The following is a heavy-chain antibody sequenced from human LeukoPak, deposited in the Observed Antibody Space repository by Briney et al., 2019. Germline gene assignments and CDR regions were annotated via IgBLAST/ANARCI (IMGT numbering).Heavy chain of an antibody. V-gene: IGHV1-18*01. D-gene: IGHD1-14*01. J-gene: IGHJ6*02. CDR2: ISGYNGDT. CDR3: AREYLTASKTNYGMDV. Sequence: EASVKVSCQASGYTFTNYGITWVRQAPGQGLEGIGWISGYNGDTNYAQKLQGRVTMTTDTSTSTAYMELGSLRSDATAVYYCAREYLTASKTNYGMDVWGQGTPVTISS. CDR1: GYTFTNYG.